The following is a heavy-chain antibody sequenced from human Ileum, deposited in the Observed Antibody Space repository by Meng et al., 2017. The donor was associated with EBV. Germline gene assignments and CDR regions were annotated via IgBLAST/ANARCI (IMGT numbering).Heavy chain of an antibody. D-gene: IGHD6-13*01. V-gene: IGHV2-5*02. J-gene: IGHJ1*01. CDR3: AHSPGAGAAAEYFQH. CDR1: RFSLRTRGVG. Sequence: HITLKESGPTLVKPTQTLTLPFTFSRFSLRTRGVGVGWIRQPPGRALEWLALIYWDNDKRYSPSLKSRLTITEDTSKNQLVLTMTNMDSVEPATYYCAHSPGAGAAAEYFQHWGQGTLGTVSA. CDR2: IYWDNDK.